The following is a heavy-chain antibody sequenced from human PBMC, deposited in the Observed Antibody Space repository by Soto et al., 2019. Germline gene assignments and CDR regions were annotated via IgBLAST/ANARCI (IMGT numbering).Heavy chain of an antibody. CDR1: GFTFSSYG. J-gene: IGHJ1*01. CDR2: ISYDGSNK. V-gene: IGHV3-30*18. Sequence: QVQLVESGGGVVQPGRSLRLSCAASGFTFSSYGMHWVRQAPGKGLEWVAVISYDGSNKYYADSVKGRFTISRDNAKNTLYLQMNSLRAEDTAVYYCAKGPLVCSSTSCRETCYFQHWGQGTLVTVSS. D-gene: IGHD2-2*01. CDR3: AKGPLVCSSTSCRETCYFQH.